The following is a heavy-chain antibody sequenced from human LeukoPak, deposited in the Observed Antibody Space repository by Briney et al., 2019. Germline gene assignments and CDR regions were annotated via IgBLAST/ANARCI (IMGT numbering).Heavy chain of an antibody. CDR1: GFTFSSYS. V-gene: IGHV3-48*02. Sequence: GGSLRLSCAASGFTFSSYSMNWVRQAPGKGLEWVSYISSTSSTIYYADSVKGRFTISRDNAKKSLYLQMNSLRDEDTAVYYCARDNQRYCSGGSCSHFDYWGQGTLVTVSS. CDR2: ISSTSSTI. D-gene: IGHD2-15*01. J-gene: IGHJ4*02. CDR3: ARDNQRYCSGGSCSHFDY.